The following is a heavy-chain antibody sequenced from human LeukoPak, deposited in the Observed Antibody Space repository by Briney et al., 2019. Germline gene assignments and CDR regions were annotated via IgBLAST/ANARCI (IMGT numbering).Heavy chain of an antibody. D-gene: IGHD4-11*01. Sequence: GGSLRLSCTASGFTFSDYYMSWIRQAPGKGLEWVSYISSSGSTIYYADSVKGRFTISRDNAKNSLYLQMNSLRAEDTAVYYCARDRATTPFDYWGQGTLVTVSS. CDR2: ISSSGSTI. CDR1: GFTFSDYY. J-gene: IGHJ4*02. CDR3: ARDRATTPFDY. V-gene: IGHV3-11*04.